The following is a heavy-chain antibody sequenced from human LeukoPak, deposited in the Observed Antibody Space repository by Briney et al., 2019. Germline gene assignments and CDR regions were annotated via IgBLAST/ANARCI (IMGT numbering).Heavy chain of an antibody. CDR2: FDPEDGET. J-gene: IGHJ6*03. Sequence: ASVKVSCKASGYTFTGYYMHWVRQAPGKGLEWMGGFDPEDGETIYAQKFQGRVTMTEDTSTDTAYMELSSLRSEDTAVYYCATAGGNSVYYYYMDVWGKGTTVTVSS. CDR3: ATAGGNSVYYYYMDV. CDR1: GYTFTGYY. D-gene: IGHD4-23*01. V-gene: IGHV1-24*01.